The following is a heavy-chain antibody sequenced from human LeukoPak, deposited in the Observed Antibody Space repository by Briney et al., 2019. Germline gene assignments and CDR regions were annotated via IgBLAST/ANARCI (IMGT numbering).Heavy chain of an antibody. CDR2: ISYGGSNK. CDR3: ARDLRIQHPFDY. J-gene: IGHJ4*02. CDR1: GFTFSSYG. D-gene: IGHD5-18*01. Sequence: GGSLRLSCAASGFTFSSYGMHWVRQAPGKGLEWVAVISYGGSNKYYADSVKGRFTISRDNSKNTLYLQMNSLRAEDTAVYYCARDLRIQHPFDYWGQGTLVTVSS. V-gene: IGHV3-30*03.